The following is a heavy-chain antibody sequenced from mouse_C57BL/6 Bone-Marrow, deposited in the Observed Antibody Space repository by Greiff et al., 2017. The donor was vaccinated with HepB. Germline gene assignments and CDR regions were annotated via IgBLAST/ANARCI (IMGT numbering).Heavy chain of an antibody. CDR2: IHPNSGST. V-gene: IGHV1-54*01. CDR1: GYAFTNYL. J-gene: IGHJ2*01. CDR3: ARWITTAVGY. D-gene: IGHD1-1*01. Sequence: VQLQQSGAELVRPGTSVKVSCKASGYAFTNYLIEWVKQRPGQGLEWIGMIHPNSGSTNYNEKFKSKATLTVDTSSSTAYMQLSSLTSEDSAVYYCARWITTAVGYWGQGTTLTVSS.